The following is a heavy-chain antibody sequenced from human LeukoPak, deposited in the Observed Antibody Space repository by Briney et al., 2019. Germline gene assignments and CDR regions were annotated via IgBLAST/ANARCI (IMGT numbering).Heavy chain of an antibody. CDR1: AYTFTSYA. Sequence: ASVKVSCKASAYTFTSYAMNWVRQAPGQGLEWMGWINTNTGNPTYAQGFTGRFVFSLDTSVSTAYLQISSLKAEDTAVYYCARGYVLLWFGEFPYGMDVWGQGTTVTVSS. V-gene: IGHV7-4-1*02. CDR3: ARGYVLLWFGEFPYGMDV. CDR2: INTNTGNP. J-gene: IGHJ6*02. D-gene: IGHD3-10*01.